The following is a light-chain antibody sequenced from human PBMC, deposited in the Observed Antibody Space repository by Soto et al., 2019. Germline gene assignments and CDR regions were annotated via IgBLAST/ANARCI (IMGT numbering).Light chain of an antibody. CDR3: QQYTDWPIT. J-gene: IGKJ5*01. CDR2: DAS. V-gene: IGKV3-15*01. CDR1: QSVSSN. Sequence: EIVMTQSPATLSVSPGERATLSCRASQSVSSNLAWYRQKPGQAPRLLIYDASTRATGIPATYSGSGPGTEFTLTISSLQSEDFAVYYCQQYTDWPITFGQGTRLEVK.